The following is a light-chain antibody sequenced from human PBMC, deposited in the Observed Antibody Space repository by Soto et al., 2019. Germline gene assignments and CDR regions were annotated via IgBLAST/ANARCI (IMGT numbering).Light chain of an antibody. CDR1: QSVSSN. CDR2: GAS. V-gene: IGKV3-15*01. Sequence: EIVMTQSPATLSVSPGERATLSCRASQSVSSNLAWYQQKPGQAPRLLIYGASTRATGIPARFSGSGSGTEFTLTISSLQSEDFAVYYSQQYNNWPILLYTFGQGTKLEIK. J-gene: IGKJ2*01. CDR3: QQYNNWPILLYT.